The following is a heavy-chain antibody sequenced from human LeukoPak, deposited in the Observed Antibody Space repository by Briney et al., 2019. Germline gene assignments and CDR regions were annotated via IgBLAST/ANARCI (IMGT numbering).Heavy chain of an antibody. D-gene: IGHD4-17*01. Sequence: GGSLRLSCAASGFTFSSYAMHWVRQAPGKGLEGVAVISYDGSNKYYADSVKGRFTISRDNSKNTLYLQMNSLRAEDTAVYYCARAPGDYYFDYWGQGTLVTVSS. V-gene: IGHV3-30*01. CDR1: GFTFSSYA. J-gene: IGHJ4*02. CDR2: ISYDGSNK. CDR3: ARAPGDYYFDY.